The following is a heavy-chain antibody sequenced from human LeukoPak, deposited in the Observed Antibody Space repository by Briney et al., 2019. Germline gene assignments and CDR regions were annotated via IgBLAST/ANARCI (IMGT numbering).Heavy chain of an antibody. V-gene: IGHV3-48*01. CDR3: ARDLGLDGD. D-gene: IGHD2-2*03. J-gene: IGHJ4*02. Sequence: GGSLRLSCVASGFTLSSYNMNWVRQAPGKGLEWVSYISSSSITIYYADSVKGRFTISRDNARNSLYLQMNSLRVEDTAVYYCARDLGLDGDWGQGTLVTVSS. CDR1: GFTLSSYN. CDR2: ISSSSITI.